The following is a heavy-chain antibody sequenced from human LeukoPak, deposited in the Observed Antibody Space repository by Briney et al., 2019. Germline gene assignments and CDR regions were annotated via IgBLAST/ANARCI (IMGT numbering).Heavy chain of an antibody. J-gene: IGHJ6*03. V-gene: IGHV1-2*02. CDR2: INPDTGGT. D-gene: IGHD3-3*01. CDR1: GYTFTSYY. Sequence: GASVKVSCKASGYTFTSYYMHCVRQAPGQGLEWMGWINPDTGGTNYAQNFQGRVTMTRDTSINTAYMELSRLRSDNTAVYYCARDRADFLPAYYMDVWGKGTTVTVSS. CDR3: ARDRADFLPAYYMDV.